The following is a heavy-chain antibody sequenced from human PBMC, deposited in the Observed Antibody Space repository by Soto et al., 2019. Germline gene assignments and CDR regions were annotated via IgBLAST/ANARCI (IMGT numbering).Heavy chain of an antibody. J-gene: IGHJ4*02. CDR2: ISAYNGST. Sequence: ASVKVSCKASGYTFASYAISWMRQAPGQGLEWMGWISAYNGSTNYAQKLQGRVTMTTDTSTSTAYMELRSLRSDDTAVYYCARGGGPFMNSVTNPFDYWGQGTLVTVSS. V-gene: IGHV1-18*01. CDR3: ARGGGPFMNSVTNPFDY. D-gene: IGHD4-17*01. CDR1: GYTFASYA.